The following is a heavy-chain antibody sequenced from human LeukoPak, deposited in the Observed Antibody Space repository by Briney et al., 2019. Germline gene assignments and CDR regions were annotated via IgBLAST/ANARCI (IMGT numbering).Heavy chain of an antibody. V-gene: IGHV3-48*01. CDR3: ARDGGATMVRGVATYDS. Sequence: GGSLRLSCAASGFTFSSYSMNWVRQAPGKGLEWVSYISINSGAIYYANSVKGRFTISRDNAQNSLYLQMNSLRAEDTAVYYCARDGGATMVRGVATYDSWGQGTLVTVSS. CDR1: GFTFSSYS. J-gene: IGHJ4*02. D-gene: IGHD3-10*01. CDR2: ISINSGAI.